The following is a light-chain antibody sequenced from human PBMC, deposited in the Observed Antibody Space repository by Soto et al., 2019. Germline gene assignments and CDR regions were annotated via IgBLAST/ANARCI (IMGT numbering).Light chain of an antibody. Sequence: QSVLTQPASVSGSPGQSITIPCTGTSSDVGGYNYVSWYQHHPGKAPKLIIYDVSNRPSGVSIRFSGSKSDNTASLTISGLQPEDEADYHCSSYTTSNTRQIVFGTGTRSPS. CDR3: SSYTTSNTRQIV. CDR1: SSDVGGYNY. V-gene: IGLV2-14*03. CDR2: DVS. J-gene: IGLJ1*01.